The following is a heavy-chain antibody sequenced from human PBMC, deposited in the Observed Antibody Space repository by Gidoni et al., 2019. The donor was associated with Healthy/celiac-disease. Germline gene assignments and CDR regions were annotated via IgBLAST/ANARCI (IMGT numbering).Heavy chain of an antibody. V-gene: IGHV4-38-2*01. CDR1: GYSLSSGYY. J-gene: IGHJ3*02. CDR3: ATGVRWLQSDHDAFDI. D-gene: IGHD5-12*01. CDR2: IYHSGST. Sequence: QVQLQESGPGLVKPSETLSLTCAVSGYSLSSGYYWGWIRQPPGKGLEWIGSIYHSGSTYYNPSLKSRVTISVDTSKNQFSLKLSSVTAADTAVYYCATGVRWLQSDHDAFDIWGQGTMVTVSS.